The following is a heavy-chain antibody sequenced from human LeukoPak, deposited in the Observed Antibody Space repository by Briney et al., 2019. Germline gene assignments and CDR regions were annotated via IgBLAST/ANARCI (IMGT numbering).Heavy chain of an antibody. D-gene: IGHD6-19*01. CDR3: ARVSESVAGTIDPDY. CDR1: GFTFSSYW. V-gene: IGHV3-74*01. CDR2: INSDGSGT. J-gene: IGHJ4*02. Sequence: PGGSLRLSCAASGFTFSSYWMHWVRQAPGKGLVWVSRINSDGSGTSYADSVKGRFTISRDNAKSTLYLQMNSLRAEDTAVYYCARVSESVAGTIDPDYWGQGTLVTVSS.